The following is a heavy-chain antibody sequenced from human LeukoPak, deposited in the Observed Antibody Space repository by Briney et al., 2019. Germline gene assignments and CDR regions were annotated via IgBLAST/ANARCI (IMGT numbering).Heavy chain of an antibody. Sequence: GRSLRLSCAASGFTFSTYAIHWVRQPPGKGLEWVAFISYDGSTKYYAESVKGRFTISRDNSKNTLYLQMNSLRAEDTAVYYCARVSWTYYFDYWGQGTLVTVSS. J-gene: IGHJ4*02. D-gene: IGHD3/OR15-3a*01. CDR2: ISYDGSTK. CDR3: ARVSWTYYFDY. V-gene: IGHV3-30-3*01. CDR1: GFTFSTYA.